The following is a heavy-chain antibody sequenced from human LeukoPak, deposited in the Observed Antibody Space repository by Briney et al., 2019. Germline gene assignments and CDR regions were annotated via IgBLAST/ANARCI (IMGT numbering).Heavy chain of an antibody. CDR3: AKSNGYGLVDI. J-gene: IGHJ3*02. CDR2: IYTSGST. Sequence: PSETLSLTCTVSGGSISSYYWSLIRQPAGKGLEWIGRIYTSGSTNYNPSLKGRVTMSVDTSRNQFSLKLNSVTAADTAVYYCAKSNGYGLVDIWGQGTMVTVSS. V-gene: IGHV4-4*07. D-gene: IGHD3-10*01. CDR1: GGSISSYY.